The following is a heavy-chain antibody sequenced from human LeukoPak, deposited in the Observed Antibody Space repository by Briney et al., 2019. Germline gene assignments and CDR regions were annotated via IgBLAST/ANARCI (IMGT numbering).Heavy chain of an antibody. CDR2: MYISGST. J-gene: IGHJ4*02. D-gene: IGHD1-26*01. CDR3: ARDYLGGAPLDS. CDR1: GVSITNYY. V-gene: IGHV4-4*07. Sequence: PSETLSLTCTVSGVSITNYYWAWIRQPAGKGLEWIWRMYISGSTNYNPSLKSRVSISIDKTKNQFSLKLRSVTAADTAIYYCARDYLGGAPLDSWGQGTLVTVSS.